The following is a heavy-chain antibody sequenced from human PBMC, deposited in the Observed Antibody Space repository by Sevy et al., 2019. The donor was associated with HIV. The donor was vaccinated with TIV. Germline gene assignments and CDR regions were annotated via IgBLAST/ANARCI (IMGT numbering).Heavy chain of an antibody. CDR2: IKQDGSEK. D-gene: IGHD6-19*01. J-gene: IGHJ4*02. Sequence: GGSLRLSCTASGFTFSSYWMSWVRQAPGKGLEWEANIKQDGSEKYYVDSVKGRFTISRDNAKSSLCLQMNSLRAEDTAVSYCARDSSGFGDYWGQGTLVTVSS. CDR1: GFTFSSYW. CDR3: ARDSSGFGDY. V-gene: IGHV3-7*01.